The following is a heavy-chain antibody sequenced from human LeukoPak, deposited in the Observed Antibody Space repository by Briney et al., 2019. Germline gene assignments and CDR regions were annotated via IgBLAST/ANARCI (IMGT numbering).Heavy chain of an antibody. D-gene: IGHD2-8*02. V-gene: IGHV3-23*01. Sequence: QSGGSLRLSCAASGSTFSTYPMSWVRQAPGKGLEWVSSIGGRDHNTYYSDSVKGRFTISRDNAKNSLYLQMNSLRAEDTALYYCAKDKRGGVYYGMDVWGQGTTVTVSS. CDR2: IGGRDHNT. CDR1: GSTFSTYP. CDR3: AKDKRGGVYYGMDV. J-gene: IGHJ6*02.